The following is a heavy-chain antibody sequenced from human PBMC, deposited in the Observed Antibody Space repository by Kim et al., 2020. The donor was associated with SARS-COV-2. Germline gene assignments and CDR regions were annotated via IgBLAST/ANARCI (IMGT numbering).Heavy chain of an antibody. Sequence: GGSLRLSCAASGFTFSNYAMSWARQAPGKGLEWVSTISDSGVGTHYADSVKGRFTISRDNSKGTLFLQMSSLRAEDTAMYYCEASDYWGQGALVTVSS. J-gene: IGHJ4*02. CDR2: ISDSGVGT. CDR1: GFTFSNYA. V-gene: IGHV3-23*01. CDR3: EASDY.